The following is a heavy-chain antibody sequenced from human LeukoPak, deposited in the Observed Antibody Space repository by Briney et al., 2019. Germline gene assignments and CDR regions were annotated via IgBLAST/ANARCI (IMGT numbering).Heavy chain of an antibody. J-gene: IGHJ4*02. V-gene: IGHV3-23*01. CDR3: AKDSLDGYGY. CDR2: ITGSGDKT. Sequence: GGSLRLSCAASGFTFSGSGMGWFRQAPGKGLERVSGITGSGDKTFYADSVKGRFTISRDNSKNTLYLQMNSLRAEDTAVYYCAKDSLDGYGYWGQGTLVTVSS. CDR1: GFTFSGSG. D-gene: IGHD5-24*01.